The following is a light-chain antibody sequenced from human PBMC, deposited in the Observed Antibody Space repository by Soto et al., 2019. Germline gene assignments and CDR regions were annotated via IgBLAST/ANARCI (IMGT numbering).Light chain of an antibody. Sequence: SVLTQSPVTLSLSPGERATLSCRASQTISSSSLAWYQQKGGQAPRLLIYGASSRATGIPDRFSGSGSGTDFTLTISRLEPDDFAVYYCQQYGSSSTFGQGTRLEIK. CDR2: GAS. V-gene: IGKV3-20*01. CDR3: QQYGSSST. J-gene: IGKJ5*01. CDR1: QTISSSS.